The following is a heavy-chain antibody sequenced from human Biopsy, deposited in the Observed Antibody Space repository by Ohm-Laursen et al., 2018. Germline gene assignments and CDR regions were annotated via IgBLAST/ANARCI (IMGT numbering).Heavy chain of an antibody. J-gene: IGHJ4*02. D-gene: IGHD4/OR15-4a*01. CDR3: AVLYGAFDY. Sequence: SDTLSLTCLVSGGSFSGYFCSWIRQPPGKGLEWIGEINHRGNTKYSPSLRSRVSISVDTSKNQFSLNVNSVTAADTAVYYCAVLYGAFDYWGQGQLVSVSA. V-gene: IGHV4-34*01. CDR1: GGSFSGYF. CDR2: INHRGNT.